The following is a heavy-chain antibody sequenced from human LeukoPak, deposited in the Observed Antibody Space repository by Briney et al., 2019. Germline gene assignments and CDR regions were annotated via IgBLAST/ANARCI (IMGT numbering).Heavy chain of an antibody. Sequence: ASVKVSCKASGYTFTSYGISWVRQAPGQGLDWMGWISAYNGNTNYAQKLQGRVTMTTDTSTSTAYMELRSLRSDDTAVYYCARQAPNSGSNAFGIWGQGTMVTVSS. CDR1: GYTFTSYG. V-gene: IGHV1-18*01. CDR3: ARQAPNSGSNAFGI. D-gene: IGHD3-10*01. CDR2: ISAYNGNT. J-gene: IGHJ3*02.